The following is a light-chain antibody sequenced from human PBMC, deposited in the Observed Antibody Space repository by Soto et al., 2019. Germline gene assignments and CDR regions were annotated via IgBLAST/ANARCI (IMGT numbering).Light chain of an antibody. CDR1: QDIRKY. V-gene: IGKV1-33*01. Sequence: DIHMTQSPSSLSASVGDRVTITCQASQDIRKYLNWYQQKPGRAPRLLIYGASNLETGVPSRFSGSGYGTDFSFPNKRLQPEDIPTFFCQHYDKLPPFTFRPWPKVAIK. CDR3: QHYDKLPPFT. CDR2: GAS. J-gene: IGKJ3*01.